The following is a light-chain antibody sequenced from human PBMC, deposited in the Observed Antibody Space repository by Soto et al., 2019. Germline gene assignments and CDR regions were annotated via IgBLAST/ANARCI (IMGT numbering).Light chain of an antibody. Sequence: DIQMTQSPSTLSASVGDRVTITCRASQSISSWLAWYQQKPGKAPKLLIYDASSLESGVPSRFSGSGSGTEFTLTISSLQPEDFAVYYCQQYNNWPLTFGQGTKVDIK. J-gene: IGKJ1*01. CDR3: QQYNNWPLT. V-gene: IGKV1-5*01. CDR1: QSISSW. CDR2: DAS.